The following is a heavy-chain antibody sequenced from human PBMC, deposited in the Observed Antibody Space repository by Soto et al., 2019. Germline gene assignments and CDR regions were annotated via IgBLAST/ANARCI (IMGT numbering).Heavy chain of an antibody. CDR3: VHFSVSLSGPSGIHV. CDR2: MFYRGLT. D-gene: IGHD2-15*01. J-gene: IGHJ6*02. V-gene: IGHV4-39*01. Sequence: PSETLSLTCSVSGYSVTSSDYYWAWLRQPPGKGLEWIGSMFYRGLTYYNPSLKSRVPLSVHTSKNQFTVRLKSVTAADTAVYYCVHFSVSLSGPSGIHVWGQGTTVTVYS. CDR1: GYSVTSSDYY.